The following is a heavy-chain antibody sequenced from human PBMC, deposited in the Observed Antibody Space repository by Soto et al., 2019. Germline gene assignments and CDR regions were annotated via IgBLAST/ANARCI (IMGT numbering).Heavy chain of an antibody. D-gene: IGHD3-10*01. CDR2: INHSGST. CDR1: GGSFSGYY. V-gene: IGHV4-34*01. CDR3: ARGLTQGLAKYYYGPRSVHCYGMDV. J-gene: IGHJ6*04. Sequence: SETLSLTCAVYGGSFSGYYWSWIRQPPGKGLEWIGEINHSGSTNYNPSLKSRVTISVDTSKNQFSLKLSSVTAADTAVYYCARGLTQGLAKYYYGPRSVHCYGMDVWGKGTTVTVSP.